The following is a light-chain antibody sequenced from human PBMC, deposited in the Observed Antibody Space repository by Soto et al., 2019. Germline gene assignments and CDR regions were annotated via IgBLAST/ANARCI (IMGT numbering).Light chain of an antibody. CDR2: DVS. CDR3: SSYAGSNAWV. V-gene: IGLV2-11*01. Sequence: QSVLTQPRSVSGSPGQSVTISCTGTSSDVGAYNYVSWYQQHPGKAPKLMIYDVSKRPSGVPDRFSGSKSGHTASLTISGLQGADEAAYYCSSYAGSNAWVFGGGTQLT. J-gene: IGLJ3*02. CDR1: SSDVGAYNY.